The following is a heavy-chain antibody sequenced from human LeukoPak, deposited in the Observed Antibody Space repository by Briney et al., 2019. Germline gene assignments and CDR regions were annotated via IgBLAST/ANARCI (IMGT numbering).Heavy chain of an antibody. CDR3: ARDSYQGWPDAFDI. CDR2: IYYSGST. J-gene: IGHJ3*02. Sequence: KPSETLSLTCTVSGGSISSYYWSWIRQPPGKGLEWIGYIYYSGSTNYNPSLKSRVTISVDTSKNQFSLKLSSVTAADTAVYYCARDSYQGWPDAFDIWGQGTMVTVSS. D-gene: IGHD5-24*01. CDR1: GGSISSYY. V-gene: IGHV4-59*01.